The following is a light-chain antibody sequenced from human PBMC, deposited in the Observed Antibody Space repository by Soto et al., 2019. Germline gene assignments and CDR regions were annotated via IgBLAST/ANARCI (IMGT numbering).Light chain of an antibody. Sequence: IQLTQPPSSLSASVGDRVTATCRASQGIGTYLVWYQQKSGKAPTVLIYASSTLQTGVPSRFSGSGSGTDFSLTISSLHPEDVATYYCQQVDSYPRTFGQGTKVDI. V-gene: IGKV1-9*01. CDR2: ASS. CDR1: QGIGTY. J-gene: IGKJ1*01. CDR3: QQVDSYPRT.